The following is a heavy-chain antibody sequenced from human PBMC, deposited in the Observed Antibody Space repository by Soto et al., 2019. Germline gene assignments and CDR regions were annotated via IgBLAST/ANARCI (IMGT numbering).Heavy chain of an antibody. J-gene: IGHJ6*03. CDR2: ISWDSGSI. V-gene: IGHV3-9*01. Sequence: EVRLVESGGDLVEPGRSLRLSCAASGFSFYDYAMHWVRQVPGKGPEWVSGISWDSGSIAYADSVKGRFTISRDNAKNSLYLQMNSLRAEDTAVYFCAKDILRITVLGGYMNVWGKGTTVTVSS. CDR3: AKDILRITVLGGYMNV. D-gene: IGHD3-3*01. CDR1: GFSFYDYA.